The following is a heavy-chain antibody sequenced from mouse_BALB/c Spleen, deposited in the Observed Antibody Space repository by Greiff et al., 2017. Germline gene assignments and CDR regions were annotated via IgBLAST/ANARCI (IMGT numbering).Heavy chain of an antibody. CDR1: GYAFSSYW. J-gene: IGHJ4*01. CDR2: IYPGDGDT. CDR3: ARGGGYAYAMDY. V-gene: IGHV1-80*01. D-gene: IGHD1-2*01. Sequence: VKLVESGAELVRPGSSVKISCKASGYAFSSYWMNWVKQRPGQGLEWIGQIYPGDGDTNYNGKFKGKATLTADKSSSTAYMQLSSLTSEDSAVYFCARGGGYAYAMDYWGQGTSVTVSS.